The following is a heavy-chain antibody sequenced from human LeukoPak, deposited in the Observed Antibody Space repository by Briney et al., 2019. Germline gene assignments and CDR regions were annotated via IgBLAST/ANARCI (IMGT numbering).Heavy chain of an antibody. D-gene: IGHD3-22*01. Sequence: GASVKVSCKASGYTFTGYYMHWVRQAPGQGLEWMGWINPNSGGTNYAQKFQGRVTMTRDTSISTAYMELSRLRSDDTAVYYCARDISNYYDSSGYSDYWGQGTLVTVSS. CDR2: INPNSGGT. CDR1: GYTFTGYY. J-gene: IGHJ4*02. CDR3: ARDISNYYDSSGYSDY. V-gene: IGHV1-2*02.